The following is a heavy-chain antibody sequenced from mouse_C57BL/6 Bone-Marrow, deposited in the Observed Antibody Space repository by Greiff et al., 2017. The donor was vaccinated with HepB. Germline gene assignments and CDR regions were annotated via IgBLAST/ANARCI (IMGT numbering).Heavy chain of an antibody. Sequence: VKLVESGPGLVAPSQSLSITCTVSGFSLTSYGVDWVRQSPGKGLEWLGVIWGVGSTNDKSALKSRLRISKDNSKSQVFLKMNSLHTDDTAMYDCAITHYYAMDYWGQGTSVTVSS. V-gene: IGHV2-6*01. CDR2: IWGVGST. J-gene: IGHJ4*01. CDR3: AITHYYAMDY. CDR1: GFSLTSYG.